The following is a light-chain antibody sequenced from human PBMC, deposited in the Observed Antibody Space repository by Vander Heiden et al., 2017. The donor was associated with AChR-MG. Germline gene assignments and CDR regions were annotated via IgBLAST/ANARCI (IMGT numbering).Light chain of an antibody. CDR3: QQYYSTPIT. CDR2: WAS. Sequence: DIVMTQSPDPLAVSLGERATINCKSSQIVLYSSNNKNYLAWYQQKPGQPPKLLIYWASTRESGVPDRFSGSGSGTDFTLTISSLQAEDVAVYYCQQYYSTPITFGQGTRLEIK. CDR1: QIVLYSSNNKNY. J-gene: IGKJ5*01. V-gene: IGKV4-1*01.